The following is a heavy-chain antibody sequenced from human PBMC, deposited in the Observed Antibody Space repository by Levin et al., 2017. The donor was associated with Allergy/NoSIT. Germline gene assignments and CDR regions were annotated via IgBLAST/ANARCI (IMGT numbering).Heavy chain of an antibody. CDR3: VRRVVADGGYLQH. D-gene: IGHD5-12*01. V-gene: IGHV3-30-3*01. J-gene: IGHJ1*01. Sequence: GGSLRLSCVVSGFTFSSFAMHWVRQAPGKGLEWMAFTSYDGSNKYYADSVKGRFTISRDNSKNTLYLQMNSLRAEDTAVYYCVRRVVADGGYLQHWGQGTLVTVSS. CDR1: GFTFSSFA. CDR2: TSYDGSNK.